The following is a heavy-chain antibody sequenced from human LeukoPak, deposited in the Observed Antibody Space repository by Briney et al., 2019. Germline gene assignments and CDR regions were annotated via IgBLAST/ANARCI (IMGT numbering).Heavy chain of an antibody. D-gene: IGHD5-12*01. CDR3: ARMIVDIVATIEGGWFDP. V-gene: IGHV3-48*03. J-gene: IGHJ5*02. CDR1: GFTFSSYE. Sequence: GGSLRLSCAASGFTFSSYEMNWVRQAPGKGLEWVSYISSSGSTIYYADSVKGRFTISRDNAKNSLYLQMNSLRAEDTAVYYCARMIVDIVATIEGGWFDPWGQGTLVTVSS. CDR2: ISSSGSTI.